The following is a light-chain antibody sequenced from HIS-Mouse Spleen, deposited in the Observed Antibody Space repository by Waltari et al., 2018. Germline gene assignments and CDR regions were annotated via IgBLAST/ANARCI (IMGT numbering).Light chain of an antibody. J-gene: IGLJ2*01. CDR2: EDS. CDR3: YSTDSSGNHRV. CDR1: AFPKKY. V-gene: IGLV3-10*01. Sequence: SYELTQPPSVSVSPGQTARITCSGDAFPKKYAYWYQQKSGQAPVLVIYEDSKLPSGIPERFSGSSSGTMATLTISGAQVEDEADYYCYSTDSSGNHRVFGGGTKLTVL.